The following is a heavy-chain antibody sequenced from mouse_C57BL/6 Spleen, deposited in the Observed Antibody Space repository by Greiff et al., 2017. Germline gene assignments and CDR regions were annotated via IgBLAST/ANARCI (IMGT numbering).Heavy chain of an antibody. D-gene: IGHD4-1*01. J-gene: IGHJ4*01. V-gene: IGHV5-4*01. CDR1: GFTFSSYA. CDR3: ARGAGTDAMDY. Sequence: EVQLQQSGGGLVKPGGSLKLSCAASGFTFSSYAMSWVRQTPEKRLEWVATISDGGSYTYYPDNVKGRFTISRDNAKNNLYLQMSHLKSEDTAMYYCARGAGTDAMDYWGQGTSVTVSS. CDR2: ISDGGSYT.